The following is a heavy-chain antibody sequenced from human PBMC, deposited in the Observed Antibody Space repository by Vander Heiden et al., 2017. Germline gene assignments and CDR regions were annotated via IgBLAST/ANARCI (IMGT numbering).Heavy chain of an antibody. J-gene: IGHJ4*02. CDR3: ARDGGGGYYGSGSYGWGASYYFDY. Sequence: QVQLVQSGAEVKKPGSSVKVSCKASGGTFSSYAISWVRQAPGQGLEWMGGIIPIFGTANYAQKFQGRVTITADKSTSTAYMELSSLRSEDTAVYYCARDGGGGYYGSGSYGWGASYYFDYWGQGTLVTVSS. V-gene: IGHV1-69*06. D-gene: IGHD3-10*01. CDR1: GGTFSSYA. CDR2: IIPIFGTA.